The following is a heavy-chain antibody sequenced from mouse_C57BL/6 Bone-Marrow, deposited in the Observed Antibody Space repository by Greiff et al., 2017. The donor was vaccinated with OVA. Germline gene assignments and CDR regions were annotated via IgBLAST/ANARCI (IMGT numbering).Heavy chain of an antibody. CDR3: ADSSVLYYFDY. Sequence: QVQLQQPGAELVKPGASVKLSCKASGYTFTSYWMHWVKQRPGQGLEWIGMIHPNSGSTNYNEKFKSKATLTVDKSSSTAYMQLSSLTSEDSAVYYCADSSVLYYFDYWGQGTTLTVSS. CDR2: IHPNSGST. V-gene: IGHV1-64*01. D-gene: IGHD3-2*02. J-gene: IGHJ2*01. CDR1: GYTFTSYW.